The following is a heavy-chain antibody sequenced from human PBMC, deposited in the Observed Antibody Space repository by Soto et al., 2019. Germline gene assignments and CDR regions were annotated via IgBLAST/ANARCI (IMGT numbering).Heavy chain of an antibody. V-gene: IGHV3-30-3*01. CDR3: ARPLHSSGWYWYYYYGMDV. CDR1: GFTFSSYA. Sequence: QVQLVESGGGVVHPGRSLRLSCAASGFTFSSYAMHWVHQAPGKGLEWVAVISYDGSNKYYADSVKGRFTISRDNSMNTLDLQMNSLRAEDTAVYYCARPLHSSGWYWYYYYGMDVW. J-gene: IGHJ6*01. D-gene: IGHD6-19*01. CDR2: ISYDGSNK.